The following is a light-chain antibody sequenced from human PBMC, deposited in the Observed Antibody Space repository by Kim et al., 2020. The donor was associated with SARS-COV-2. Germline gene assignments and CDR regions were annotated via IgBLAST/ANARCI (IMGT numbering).Light chain of an antibody. CDR2: EVT. CDR1: SNDVGGYKY. Sequence: QSALTQPPSASGSPGQSVTLSCTGTSNDVGGYKYVSWYQQHPGKAPKLMIYEVTKRPSGVPDRFSGSKSGNTASLTVSGLQAEDEADYYCSSYAGRDNLVFGGGTQLTVL. V-gene: IGLV2-8*01. CDR3: SSYAGRDNLV. J-gene: IGLJ3*02.